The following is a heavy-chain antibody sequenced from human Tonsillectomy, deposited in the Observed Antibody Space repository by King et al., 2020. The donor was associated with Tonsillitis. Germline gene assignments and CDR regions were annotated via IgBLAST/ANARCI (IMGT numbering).Heavy chain of an antibody. D-gene: IGHD3-3*01. V-gene: IGHV4-59*01. CDR1: GGSISNYY. CDR2: IYYSGST. Sequence: HVQLQESGPGLVKPSETLSLTCTVSGGSISNYYWTWIRQPPGKGLEWIGYIYYSGSTNYNPSLTSRVTISVDTSKNQFSLKLSSVTAADTAVYYCARDRFFSGSWGQGTLVTVSS. J-gene: IGHJ4*02. CDR3: ARDRFFSGS.